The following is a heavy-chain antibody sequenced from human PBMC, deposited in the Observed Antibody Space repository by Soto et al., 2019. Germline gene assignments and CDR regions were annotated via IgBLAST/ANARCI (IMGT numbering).Heavy chain of an antibody. D-gene: IGHD4-17*01. CDR1: GYTFTSYG. J-gene: IGHJ4*02. V-gene: IGHV1-18*01. Sequence: QVQLVQSGAEAKKPGASVKVSCKASGYTFTSYGISWVRQAPGQGLEWMGWISAYNGNTNYAQKLQGRVTMTTDTXXXXAYXELRSLXXDDTAVYYCARDLHGDPYYWGQGTLVTVSS. CDR3: ARDLHGDPYY. CDR2: ISAYNGNT.